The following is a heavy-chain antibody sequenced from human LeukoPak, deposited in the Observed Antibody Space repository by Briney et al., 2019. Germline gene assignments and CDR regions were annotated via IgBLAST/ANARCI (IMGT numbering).Heavy chain of an antibody. CDR1: GYTFTSYY. D-gene: IGHD3-3*01. V-gene: IGHV1-2*06. CDR2: INPNSGGT. J-gene: IGHJ6*02. Sequence: ASVKVSCKASGYTFTSYYMHWVRQAPGQGLEWMGRINPNSGGTNYAQKFQGRVTMTRDTSISTAYMELSRLRSDDTAVYYCARELDDFWSGYNYYYYGMDVWGQGTTVTVSS. CDR3: ARELDDFWSGYNYYYYGMDV.